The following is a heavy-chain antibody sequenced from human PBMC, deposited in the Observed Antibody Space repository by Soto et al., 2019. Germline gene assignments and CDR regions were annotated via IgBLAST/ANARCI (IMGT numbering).Heavy chain of an antibody. Sequence: QVQLQESGPGLVKPSETLSLTCTVSGDSISSYYWSWIRQPPGKGLEWIGYIHYSGSTNYNPSLKSRVTISVDTSKNQFYLKLSSVTAADTAIYYCARHVGYCSGDTCYNYWYFDLWGRGTLVTVSS. CDR3: ARHVGYCSGDTCYNYWYFDL. J-gene: IGHJ2*01. CDR1: GDSISSYY. CDR2: IHYSGST. D-gene: IGHD2-15*01. V-gene: IGHV4-59*08.